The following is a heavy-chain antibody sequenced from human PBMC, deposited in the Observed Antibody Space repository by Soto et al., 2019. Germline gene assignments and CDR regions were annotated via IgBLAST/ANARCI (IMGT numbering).Heavy chain of an antibody. Sequence: QVPLVQSGAEVKKPGASVQVSCKAPGYTFTSYGISWVRQAPGQGLDRMGCISDYNGNTNYAQKHQGRVTMTTDTATRTAYMERRSLRADDRAVYYCERDQGGSGSFIKWVDMDVWGQGTTVTVSS. J-gene: IGHJ6*02. CDR3: ERDQGGSGSFIKWVDMDV. CDR1: GYTFTSYG. CDR2: ISDYNGNT. V-gene: IGHV1-18*01. D-gene: IGHD3-10*01.